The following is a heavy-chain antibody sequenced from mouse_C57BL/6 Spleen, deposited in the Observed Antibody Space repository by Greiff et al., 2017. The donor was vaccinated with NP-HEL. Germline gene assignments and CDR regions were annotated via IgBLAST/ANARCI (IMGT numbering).Heavy chain of an antibody. CDR3: ARRGYYGSSLWFAY. J-gene: IGHJ3*01. Sequence: VQLQQPGAELVKPGASVKMSCKASGYTFTSYWITWVKQRPGQGLEWIGDIYPGSGSTNYNEKFKSKATLTVDTSSSTAYMQLSSLTSEDSAVYYCARRGYYGSSLWFAYWGQGTLVTVSA. D-gene: IGHD1-1*01. CDR2: IYPGSGST. CDR1: GYTFTSYW. V-gene: IGHV1-55*01.